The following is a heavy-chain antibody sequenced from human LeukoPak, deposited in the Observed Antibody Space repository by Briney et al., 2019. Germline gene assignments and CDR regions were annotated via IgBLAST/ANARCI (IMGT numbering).Heavy chain of an antibody. CDR1: GFTFDDYG. V-gene: IGHV3-20*04. J-gene: IGHJ4*02. D-gene: IGHD5-18*01. CDR2: INWNGGST. Sequence: GGSLRLSCAASGFTFDDYGMSWVRPAPGKGLEWVSGINWNGGSTGYADSVKGRYTISRDNAKNSLYLQMNSLRVEDTALYYCARGRAYIYGYGDYWGQGTLVTVSS. CDR3: ARGRAYIYGYGDY.